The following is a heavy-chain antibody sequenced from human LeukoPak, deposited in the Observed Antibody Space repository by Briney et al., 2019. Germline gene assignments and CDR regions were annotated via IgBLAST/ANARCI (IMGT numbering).Heavy chain of an antibody. J-gene: IGHJ4*02. CDR2: VFNGGST. D-gene: IGHD6-13*01. CDR1: GSSINSHY. CDR3: ASRPADSTWYGVFDY. Sequence: SGTLPLTCSVSGSSINSHYWSWIRQSPGKGLEWIGYVFNGGSTNYNPSLKSRVTMSLDTSRDQFSLRLSSVTAADTAIYYCASRPADSTWYGVFDYWSQGTLVTVSS. V-gene: IGHV4-59*11.